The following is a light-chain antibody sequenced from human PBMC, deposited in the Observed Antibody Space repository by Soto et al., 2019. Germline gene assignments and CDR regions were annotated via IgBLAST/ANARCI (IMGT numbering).Light chain of an antibody. CDR1: QGISSA. J-gene: IGKJ3*01. V-gene: IGKV1-13*02. CDR3: QQFNSYPLT. CDR2: DAS. Sequence: AIPLTQSPSSLSASVGDRVTITCRASQGISSALAWYQQKPGKAPKLLIYDASSLESGVPSRFSGSGSGTDFTLTISSLQPEDFADYYCQQFNSYPLTFGPGTKVDIK.